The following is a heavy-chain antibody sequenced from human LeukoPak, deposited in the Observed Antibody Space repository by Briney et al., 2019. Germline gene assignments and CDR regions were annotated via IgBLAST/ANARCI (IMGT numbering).Heavy chain of an antibody. CDR2: IYYSGST. Sequence: PSETLSLTCTVSGGSISSYYWSWIRQPPAKGLEWIGYIYYSGSTNYNPSLKSRVTISVDTSKNQFSLKLSSVTAADTAVYYCARRYGSSLGGYYYYYTDVWGKGTTVTVSS. CDR3: ARRYGSSLGGYYYYYTDV. CDR1: GGSISSYY. J-gene: IGHJ6*03. V-gene: IGHV4-59*08. D-gene: IGHD3-16*01.